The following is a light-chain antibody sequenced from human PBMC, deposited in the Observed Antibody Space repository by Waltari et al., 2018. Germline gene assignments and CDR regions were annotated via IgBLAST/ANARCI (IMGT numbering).Light chain of an antibody. V-gene: IGLV4-69*01. Sequence: QLVLTQSPSASASLGASVKLTCTLSSGHSSNIIAWLQQQPEKGPRYLMKVNSDGSPSKGDDIPIRFSGSSSGAERYLTISSGQAEDEADYYCQTGGHGTWVFGGGTTRTVL. CDR2: VNSDGSP. J-gene: IGLJ3*02. CDR1: SGHSSNI. CDR3: QTGGHGTWV.